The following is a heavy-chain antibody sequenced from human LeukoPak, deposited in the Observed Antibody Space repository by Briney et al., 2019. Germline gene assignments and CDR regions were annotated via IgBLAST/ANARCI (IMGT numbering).Heavy chain of an antibody. D-gene: IGHD3-22*01. V-gene: IGHV3-30*18. CDR1: GFTFSSYG. J-gene: IGHJ4*02. Sequence: PGGSLRLSCAASGFTFSSYGMHWVRQAPGKGLEWVAVISYDGSNKYYADSVKGRFTISRDNSKNTLYLQMNSLRAEDTAVYYCAKDPLLPPRGYFDYWGQGTLVTVSS. CDR3: AKDPLLPPRGYFDY. CDR2: ISYDGSNK.